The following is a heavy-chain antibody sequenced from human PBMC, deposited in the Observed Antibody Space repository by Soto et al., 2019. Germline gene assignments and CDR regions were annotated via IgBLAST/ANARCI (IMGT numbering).Heavy chain of an antibody. Sequence: GGSLRLSCAASGFTFDDYAMHWVRQAPGKGLEWVSGISWNSGSIGYADSVKGRFTISRDNAKNSLYLQMNSLRAEDTALYYCAKDMGTGGHYYGSGSYSKYYYYGMDVWGQGTTVTVS. J-gene: IGHJ6*02. V-gene: IGHV3-9*01. CDR2: ISWNSGSI. D-gene: IGHD3-10*01. CDR1: GFTFDDYA. CDR3: AKDMGTGGHYYGSGSYSKYYYYGMDV.